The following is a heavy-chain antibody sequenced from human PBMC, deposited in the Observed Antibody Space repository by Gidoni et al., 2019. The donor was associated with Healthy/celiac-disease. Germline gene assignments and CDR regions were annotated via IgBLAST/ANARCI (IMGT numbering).Heavy chain of an antibody. CDR3: ARHRNYYDSSGPPGY. CDR2: IYYSGST. V-gene: IGHV4-39*01. J-gene: IGHJ4*02. CDR1: GGSISSSSYY. Sequence: QLQLQESGPGLVKPSEPLSLTCTVSGGSISSSSYYWGWIRQPPGKGVEWIGSIYYSGSTYYNPSLKSRVTISVDTSKNQFSLKLSSVTAADTAVYYCARHRNYYDSSGPPGYWGQGTLVTVSS. D-gene: IGHD3-22*01.